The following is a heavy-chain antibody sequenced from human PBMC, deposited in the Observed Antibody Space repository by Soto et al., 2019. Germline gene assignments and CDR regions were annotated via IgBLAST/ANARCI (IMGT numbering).Heavy chain of an antibody. V-gene: IGHV3-23*01. Sequence: GGSLRLSCAASGFTFSSYAMSWVRQAPGKGLEWVSAISGSGGTKIYADSVKGRFTVSRDNAKNTLYLQMNSLKVEDTAVYYCVRDRGYPDSFDIWGQGTMVTVSS. D-gene: IGHD1-1*01. CDR3: VRDRGYPDSFDI. CDR1: GFTFSSYA. J-gene: IGHJ3*02. CDR2: ISGSGGTK.